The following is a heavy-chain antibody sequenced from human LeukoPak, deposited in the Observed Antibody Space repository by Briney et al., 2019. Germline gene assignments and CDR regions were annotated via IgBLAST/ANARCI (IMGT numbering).Heavy chain of an antibody. CDR1: GFTFSSYA. CDR3: ARAEWLTFFDY. Sequence: PGRSLRLSCAASGFTFSSYAMHWVRQAPGKGLEWVAVISYDGSNKYYADSVKGRFTISRDNSKNTLYLQMNSLRAEDTAVYYCARAEWLTFFDYWGQGTLVTVSS. D-gene: IGHD6-19*01. V-gene: IGHV3-30*04. J-gene: IGHJ4*02. CDR2: ISYDGSNK.